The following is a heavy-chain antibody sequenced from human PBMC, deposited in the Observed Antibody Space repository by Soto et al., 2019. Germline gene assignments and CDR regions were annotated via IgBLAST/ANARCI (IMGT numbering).Heavy chain of an antibody. J-gene: IGHJ4*02. D-gene: IGHD1-26*01. Sequence: GGSLRLSCAASGFTFSDYYMSWIRQAPGKGLEWVSYISSSSSYTNYADSVKGRFTISRDNAKNSLYLQMNSLRAEDTAVYYCARDPPRGGATKHYFDYWGQGTLVTVSS. CDR3: ARDPPRGGATKHYFDY. V-gene: IGHV3-11*05. CDR2: ISSSSSYT. CDR1: GFTFSDYY.